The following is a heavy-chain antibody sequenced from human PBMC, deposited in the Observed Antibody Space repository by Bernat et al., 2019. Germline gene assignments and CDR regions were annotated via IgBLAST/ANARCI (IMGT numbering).Heavy chain of an antibody. CDR2: ISSSCSST. CDR1: GFTFSDYY. CDR3: ARGTSTSAPYMDV. V-gene: IGHV3-11*05. Sequence: QVQLVESGGGLVKPGGSLRLSCAASGFTFSDYYMSWIRQAPGKGLDCVSYISSSCSSTNYAASVKGRSTITKDNAKNSLLLQMNGLRAEDTAVYYCARGTSTSAPYMDVWGKGTTVTVSS. J-gene: IGHJ6*03.